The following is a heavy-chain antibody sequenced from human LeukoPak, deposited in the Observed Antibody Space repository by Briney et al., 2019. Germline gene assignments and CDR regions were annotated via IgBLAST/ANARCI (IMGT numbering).Heavy chain of an antibody. J-gene: IGHJ6*03. Sequence: GGSLRLSCAASEFTFSNYWMSWVRQAPGKGLEWVANIRQDGDEKRYVDSVKGRFSISRDDAKNSLYLQMISLRAEDTAVYYCARAPDSYYYYMDVWGKGTTVTVSS. CDR2: IRQDGDEK. D-gene: IGHD3-22*01. CDR3: ARAPDSYYYYMDV. CDR1: EFTFSNYW. V-gene: IGHV3-7*04.